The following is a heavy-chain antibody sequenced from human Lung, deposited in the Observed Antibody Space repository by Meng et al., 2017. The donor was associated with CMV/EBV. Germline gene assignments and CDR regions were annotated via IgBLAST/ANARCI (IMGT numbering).Heavy chain of an antibody. J-gene: IGHJ6*02. CDR1: GFTFSSYE. Sequence: GGSLRLXCAASGFTFSSYEMNWVRQAPGKGLEWVSYISSSGSTIYYADSVKGRFTISRDNAKNSLYVQMNSLRAEDTAVYYCARGFGEPSMDVWGQGTTVTVSS. CDR3: ARGFGEPSMDV. D-gene: IGHD3-16*01. CDR2: ISSSGSTI. V-gene: IGHV3-48*03.